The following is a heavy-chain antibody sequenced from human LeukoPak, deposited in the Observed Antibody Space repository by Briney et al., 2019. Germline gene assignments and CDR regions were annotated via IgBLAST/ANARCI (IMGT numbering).Heavy chain of an antibody. CDR3: ARGANTAPDY. V-gene: IGHV4-34*01. CDR1: SGSFSGYY. J-gene: IGHJ4*02. CDR2: INHSGST. Sequence: PSETLSLTCAVYSGSFSGYYWSWIRQPPGKGLEWIGEINHSGSTNYNPSLKSRVTISVDTSKNQFSLKLSSVTAADTAVYYCARGANTAPDYWGQGTLVTVSS. D-gene: IGHD5-18*01.